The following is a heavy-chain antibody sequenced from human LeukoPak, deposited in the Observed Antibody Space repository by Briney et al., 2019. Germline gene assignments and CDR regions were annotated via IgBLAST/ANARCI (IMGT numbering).Heavy chain of an antibody. CDR2: IYGGGGT. V-gene: IGHV3-53*01. Sequence: PGGSLRPSCAASGLTASGNSMSWVRQAPGKGLEWVSIIYGGGGTYHADSVKGRFTIARDSSKNTLYLQRNSMRAEDTAVYFCAKSGGGGALDYWGQGTLVTVSS. CDR3: AKSGGGGALDY. J-gene: IGHJ4*02. CDR1: GLTASGNS. D-gene: IGHD1-26*01.